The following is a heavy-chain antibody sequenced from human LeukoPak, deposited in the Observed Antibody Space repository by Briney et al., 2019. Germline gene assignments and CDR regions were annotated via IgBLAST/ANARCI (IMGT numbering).Heavy chain of an antibody. CDR1: GGTFNNYG. CDR2: IIPIFGTA. Sequence: ASVNVSCKASGGTFNNYGVNWVRQAPGQGLEWMGGIIPIFGTANYAQKFQGRVTITADESTSTAYMELSSLRSEDTAVYYCARVLPSIAARPSSGQLDVWGKGTTVTVSS. V-gene: IGHV1-69*13. CDR3: ARVLPSIAARPSSGQLDV. J-gene: IGHJ6*04. D-gene: IGHD6-6*01.